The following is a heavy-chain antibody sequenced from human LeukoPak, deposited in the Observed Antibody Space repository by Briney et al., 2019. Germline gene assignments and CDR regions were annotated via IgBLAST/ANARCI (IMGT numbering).Heavy chain of an antibody. D-gene: IGHD6-25*01. V-gene: IGHV4-39*01. CDR3: ARPARSATYYFDY. Sequence: SETLSLTCTVSGGSISSSSYYWGWIRQPPGKGLEWIGSIYYSGSTYYNPSLKSRVTISVDTSKNQFSLKLSSVTAADTAVYYCARPARSATYYFDYWGQGTLVTVSS. J-gene: IGHJ4*02. CDR2: IYYSGST. CDR1: GGSISSSSYY.